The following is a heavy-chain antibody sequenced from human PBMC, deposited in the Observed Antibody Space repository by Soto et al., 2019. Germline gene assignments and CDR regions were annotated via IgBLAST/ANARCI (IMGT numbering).Heavy chain of an antibody. V-gene: IGHV3-13*01. J-gene: IGHJ4*02. Sequence: EVQFVESGGDLVQPGGSLRLSCAASGFTFSNYDMHWVRQATGKGLEWVSTISTAGNTYSPGSVKGRFTISRENAKNSLYLQMNSLRVDDTAVYYCARGRDSGLYYFDYWGQGTLVTVSS. CDR1: GFTFSNYD. CDR2: ISTAGNT. CDR3: ARGRDSGLYYFDY. D-gene: IGHD2-21*01.